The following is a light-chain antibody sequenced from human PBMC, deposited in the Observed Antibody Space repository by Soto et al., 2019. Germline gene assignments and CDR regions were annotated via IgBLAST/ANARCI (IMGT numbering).Light chain of an antibody. CDR3: AAWDERLNGFYV. CDR2: TDN. Sequence: QAVVTQPPSASGTPGQRVTISCSGSSSNIGRNTVSWYQHLPGTAPKLLIFTDNQRPSGVPDRFSGSKSGTSASLVVSGLQSEDEADYYCAAWDERLNGFYVFGTGTKLTVL. V-gene: IGLV1-44*01. J-gene: IGLJ1*01. CDR1: SSNIGRNT.